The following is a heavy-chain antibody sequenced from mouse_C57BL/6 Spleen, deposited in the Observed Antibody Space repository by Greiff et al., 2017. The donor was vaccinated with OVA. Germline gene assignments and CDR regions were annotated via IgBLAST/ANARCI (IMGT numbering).Heavy chain of an antibody. CDR3: AREGYYYGSSYDYAMDY. CDR2: IYPGDGDT. CDR1: GYAFSSSW. J-gene: IGHJ4*01. V-gene: IGHV1-82*01. D-gene: IGHD1-1*01. Sequence: LEESGPELVKPGASVKISCKASGYAFSSSWMNWVKQRPGKGLEWIGRIYPGDGDTNYNGKFKGKATLTADKSSSTAYMQLSSLTSEDSAVYFCAREGYYYGSSYDYAMDYWGQGTSVTVSS.